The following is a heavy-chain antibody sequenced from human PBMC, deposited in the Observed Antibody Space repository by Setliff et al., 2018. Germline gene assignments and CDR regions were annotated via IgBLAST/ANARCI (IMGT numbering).Heavy chain of an antibody. V-gene: IGHV4-39*07. D-gene: IGHD3-22*01. CDR1: DDSMNSGAYY. J-gene: IGHJ4*02. CDR2: INHSGST. CDR3: ARDGSTIDSSGYSILPYFDY. Sequence: ETLSLTCIVSDDSMNSGAYYWSWIRQPPGKGLEWIGEINHSGSTNYNPSLKSRVTISVDTSKNQFSLKLSSVTAADTAVYYCARDGSTIDSSGYSILPYFDYWGQGTLVTVSS.